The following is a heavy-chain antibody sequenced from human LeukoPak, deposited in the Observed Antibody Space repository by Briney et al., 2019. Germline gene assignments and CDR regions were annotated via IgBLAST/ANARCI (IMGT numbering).Heavy chain of an antibody. J-gene: IGHJ4*02. CDR3: ARGGSYFDISGYYFY. CDR1: GFTVGSNT. CDR2: IYSGGST. Sequence: GGSLRLSCAASGFTVGSNTMSWVRQAPGRGLEWVSIIYSGGSTSYADSVKGRFTISRDNSKNTLYLQMNSLRTEDTAVYYCARGGSYFDISGYYFYWGQGTLVTVSS. D-gene: IGHD3-22*01. V-gene: IGHV3-66*01.